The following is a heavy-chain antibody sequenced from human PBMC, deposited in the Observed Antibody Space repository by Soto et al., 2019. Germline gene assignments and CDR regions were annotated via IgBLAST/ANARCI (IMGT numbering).Heavy chain of an antibody. CDR2: ISSTTNYI. CDR3: ARESEDLTSNFDY. J-gene: IGHJ4*02. Sequence: LXLSCAGSVFTFTRYIMNWVRQAPGKGLEWVSSISSTTNYIYYGDSMKGRFTISRDNAKNSLYLEMNSLRAEDTAVYYCARESEDLTSNFDYWGQGTLVTVSS. V-gene: IGHV3-21*06. CDR1: VFTFTRYI.